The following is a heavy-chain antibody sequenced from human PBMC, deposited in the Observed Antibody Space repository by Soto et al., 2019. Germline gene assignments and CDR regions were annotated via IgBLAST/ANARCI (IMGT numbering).Heavy chain of an antibody. V-gene: IGHV3-23*01. Sequence: EVQLLESGGGVVQPGGSLRLSCVASGFNFKKFAMCWVRQAPGEGLEWVSGISCCGGATSYADSVKGRFSIARDDSTNTLSLQMNNLRVEDTAQYYCAKADGEQWLLPHLDKWGQGTLVTFS. CDR3: AKADGEQWLLPHLDK. CDR1: GFNFKKFA. CDR2: ISCCGGAT. D-gene: IGHD6-19*01. J-gene: IGHJ4*02.